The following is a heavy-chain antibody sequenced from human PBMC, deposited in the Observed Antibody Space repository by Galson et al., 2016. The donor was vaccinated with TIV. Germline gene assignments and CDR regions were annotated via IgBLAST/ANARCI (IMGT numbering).Heavy chain of an antibody. CDR2: IYSSGST. D-gene: IGHD3-10*01. Sequence: SETLSLTCTVSGGSISNDYWSWIRQPAGKGLEWIGRIYSSGSTKYNPSLKSRVTISVDTSKNQFSLKLTSVTAADTAVYYCVKDRHSYGSGNYYTPLDYYYYMDVWGKGTTVTVSS. CDR1: GGSISNDY. J-gene: IGHJ6*03. CDR3: VKDRHSYGSGNYYTPLDYYYYMDV. V-gene: IGHV4-4*07.